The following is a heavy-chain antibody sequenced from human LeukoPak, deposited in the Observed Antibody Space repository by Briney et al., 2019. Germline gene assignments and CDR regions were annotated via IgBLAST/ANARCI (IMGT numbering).Heavy chain of an antibody. J-gene: IGHJ4*02. Sequence: PGRSLRLSCAASGFTFSSYAMSWVRQAPGKGLEWVSAISGSGGSTYYADSVKGRFTISRDNSKNTLYLQMNSLRAEDTAVYYCAKPGFYDSSGYYPFYYFDYWGQGTLVTVSS. CDR1: GFTFSSYA. V-gene: IGHV3-23*01. CDR3: AKPGFYDSSGYYPFYYFDY. D-gene: IGHD3-22*01. CDR2: ISGSGGST.